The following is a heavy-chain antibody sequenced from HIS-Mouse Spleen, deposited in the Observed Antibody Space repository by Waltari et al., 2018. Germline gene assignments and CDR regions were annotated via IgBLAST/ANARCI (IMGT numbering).Heavy chain of an antibody. V-gene: IGHV3-66*01. CDR3: ARDRGGSYLDY. CDR1: GFTVSSNY. CDR2: IYSGGST. J-gene: IGHJ4*02. D-gene: IGHD1-26*01. Sequence: EVQLVESGGGLVQPGGSLRLSCAASGFTVSSNYLSWVRQAPGKGLGWVSVIYSGGSTYYADSVKGRFTISRDNSKNTLYLQMNSLRAEDTAVYYCARDRGGSYLDYWGQGTLVTVSS.